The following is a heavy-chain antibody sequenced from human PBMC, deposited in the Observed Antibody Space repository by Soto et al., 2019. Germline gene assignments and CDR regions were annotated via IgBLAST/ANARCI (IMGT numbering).Heavy chain of an antibody. D-gene: IGHD3-9*01. J-gene: IGHJ4*02. CDR1: GFTFSHAW. CDR3: ARDPSTGSADY. Sequence: EMHLVDSGGGLVKPGGSLRLSCAASGFTFSHAWMSWVRQAPGKGLEWVSTISWSGDDTYYVDSVKGRFTISRDNSKNTLYLQMNSLRAEDSAVYYCARDPSTGSADYWGQGTLVIVSS. V-gene: IGHV3-23*04. CDR2: ISWSGDDT.